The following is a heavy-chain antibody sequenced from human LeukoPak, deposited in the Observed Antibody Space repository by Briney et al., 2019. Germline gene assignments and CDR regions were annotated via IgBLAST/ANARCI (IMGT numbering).Heavy chain of an antibody. CDR2: IYHSGST. CDR1: GYSISSGYY. Sequence: SETLSLTCAVSGYSISSGYYWGWIRQPPGKGLEWIGSIYHSGSTYYNPSLKSRVTISVDTSKNQFSLKLSSVTAADTAVNYCARRPGGWSGYYINWFDPWGQGTLVTVSS. V-gene: IGHV4-38-2*01. CDR3: ARRPGGWSGYYINWFDP. J-gene: IGHJ5*02. D-gene: IGHD3-3*01.